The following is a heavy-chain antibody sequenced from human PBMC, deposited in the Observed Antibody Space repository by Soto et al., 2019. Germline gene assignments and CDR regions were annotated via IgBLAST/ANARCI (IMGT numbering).Heavy chain of an antibody. CDR2: ISGSGGST. Sequence: PGGFLRLSCAASGFTFSNYAVTWVRQAPGKGLEWVSTISGSGGSTYYADSVKGRFTISRDNSKNTLYLQMNSLRAEDTAVYYCAKDQGSSWYEIDYWGQGTLVTVSS. CDR3: AKDQGSSWYEIDY. J-gene: IGHJ4*02. CDR1: GFTFSNYA. D-gene: IGHD6-13*01. V-gene: IGHV3-23*01.